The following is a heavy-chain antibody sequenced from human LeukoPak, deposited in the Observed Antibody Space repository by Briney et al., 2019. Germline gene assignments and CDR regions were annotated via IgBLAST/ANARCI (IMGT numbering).Heavy chain of an antibody. D-gene: IGHD2-21*01. CDR1: GYTFSSYW. J-gene: IGHJ3*02. CDR2: INMEGTST. Sequence: QPGGTLRLSCAVSGYTFSSYWMHWVRHPPGKGLVCVSGINMEGTSTSNEDSVKCRFTITRDNAKSSLYLQMNSLRDEETAVYYCARDLFNAFDIWGQGKMVTVSS. V-gene: IGHV3-74*01. CDR3: ARDLFNAFDI.